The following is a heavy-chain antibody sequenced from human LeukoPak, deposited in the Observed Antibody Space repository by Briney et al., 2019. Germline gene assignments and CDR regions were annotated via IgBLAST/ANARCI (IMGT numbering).Heavy chain of an antibody. CDR3: ARDRGIDTSWFDP. CDR1: GFTFSSYG. D-gene: IGHD1-14*01. CDR2: IWYDGSNK. V-gene: IGHV3-33*01. Sequence: GGSLRLSCAASGFTFSSYGMHWVRQAPGKGLEWVAVIWYDGSNKYYADSVKGRFTISRDNSKNTLYLQMNSLRAEDTAVYYCARDRGIDTSWFDPWGQGTLVTVSS. J-gene: IGHJ5*02.